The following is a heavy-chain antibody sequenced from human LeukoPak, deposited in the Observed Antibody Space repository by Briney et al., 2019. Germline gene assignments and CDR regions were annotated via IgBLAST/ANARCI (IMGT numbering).Heavy chain of an antibody. D-gene: IGHD2-21*02. V-gene: IGHV3-30*18. J-gene: IGHJ4*02. CDR3: VKDLNCGGDCYSAAGH. Sequence: GKSLRLSCAASGFTFSNYVIHWVRQAPGKGLEWVAVISYDGSNKYYVDSVKGRFTISRDNSKNTLFLQMNSLRAEDTAVYYCVKDLNCGGDCYSAAGHWGQGILVTVS. CDR2: ISYDGSNK. CDR1: GFTFSNYV.